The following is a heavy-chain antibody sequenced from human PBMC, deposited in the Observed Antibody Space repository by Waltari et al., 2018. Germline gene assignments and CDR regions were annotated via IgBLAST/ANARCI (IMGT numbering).Heavy chain of an antibody. D-gene: IGHD1-7*01. Sequence: QLQLQESGPGLVKPSETLSLTCTVSGGSISSSSYYWGWIRQPPGKGLEWIGSIYYSGITSYNPSLKSRVTISVDTSKNQFSLKLSSVTAADTAVYYCARERELRFPDYWGQGTLVTVSS. CDR3: ARERELRFPDY. CDR1: GGSISSSSYY. CDR2: IYYSGIT. V-gene: IGHV4-39*07. J-gene: IGHJ4*02.